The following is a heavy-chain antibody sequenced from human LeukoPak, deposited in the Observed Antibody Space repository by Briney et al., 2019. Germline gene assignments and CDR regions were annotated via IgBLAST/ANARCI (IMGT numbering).Heavy chain of an antibody. CDR3: AKDIRQMGAFDI. CDR1: GFTFDDYA. CDR2: ISWNSGSI. J-gene: IGHJ3*02. Sequence: GGSLRLSCAASGFTFDDYAMHWVRQAPGKGLEWVSGISWNSGSIGYADSVKGRFTISRDNAKNSLYLQMNGLRAEDTALYYCAKDIRQMGAFDIWGQGTMVTVSS. D-gene: IGHD5-24*01. V-gene: IGHV3-9*01.